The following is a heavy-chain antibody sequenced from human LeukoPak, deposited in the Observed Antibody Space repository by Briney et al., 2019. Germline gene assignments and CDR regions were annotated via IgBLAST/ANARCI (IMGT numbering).Heavy chain of an antibody. J-gene: IGHJ4*02. V-gene: IGHV3-23*01. CDR1: GFTFSSYA. Sequence: GGSLRLSCAASGFTFSSYAMNWVRQAPGRGLEWVSTITGSGGNTYYADSVKGRFTISRDNSKNTLYLQMNSLRAEDTAIYYYAREASILDYWGQGTLVTVSS. CDR2: ITGSGGNT. CDR3: AREASILDY.